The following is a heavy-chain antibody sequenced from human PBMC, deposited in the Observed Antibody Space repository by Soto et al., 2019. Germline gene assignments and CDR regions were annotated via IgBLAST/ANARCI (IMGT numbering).Heavy chain of an antibody. Sequence: QVQLQESGPGLVKPSETLSLTCNVSGDSMSKYYWSWVRQPAGKGLEWIGRIWTSGRTNYNPSLKSRVTMSIDTANKHFSLDLKSVTAADTAVYYCARTVGAAYNFDFLGQGVLVTVS. CDR2: IWTSGRT. V-gene: IGHV4-4*07. J-gene: IGHJ4*02. D-gene: IGHD3-16*01. CDR3: ARTVGAAYNFDF. CDR1: GDSMSKYY.